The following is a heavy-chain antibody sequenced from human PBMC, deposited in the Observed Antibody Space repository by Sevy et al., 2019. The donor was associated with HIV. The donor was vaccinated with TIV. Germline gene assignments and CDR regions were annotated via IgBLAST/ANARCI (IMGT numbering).Heavy chain of an antibody. D-gene: IGHD3-10*01. J-gene: IGHJ4*02. CDR1: GFTFSSSW. Sequence: GGSLRLSCAASGFTFSSSWMSWARQAPGKGLEWVATIKEDGSEKYYVDSVKGRFTISRDNLKKSLYLEMNSLRAEDTAVYHCVKGGCIYGSGEWGQGTLVTVSS. CDR2: IKEDGSEK. V-gene: IGHV3-7*01. CDR3: VKGGCIYGSGE.